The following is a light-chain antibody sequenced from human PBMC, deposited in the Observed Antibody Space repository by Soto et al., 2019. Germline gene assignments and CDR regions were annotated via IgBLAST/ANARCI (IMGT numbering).Light chain of an antibody. J-gene: IGLJ1*01. CDR2: ETN. Sequence: SVLPQPPSVSATPGQKVTISCSGSSSNFGSNSVSWYQQLPGTAPKLLVYETNRRPSGIPDRFSGSKSGTSATLGITGLQTGDEADYYCATWDRSLSVGVFGTGTKVTVL. CDR1: SSNFGSNS. CDR3: ATWDRSLSVGV. V-gene: IGLV1-51*02.